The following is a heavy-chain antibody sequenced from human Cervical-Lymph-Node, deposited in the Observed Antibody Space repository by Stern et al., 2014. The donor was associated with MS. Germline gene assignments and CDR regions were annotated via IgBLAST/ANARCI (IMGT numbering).Heavy chain of an antibody. V-gene: IGHV1-24*01. Sequence: VHLVESGAEVRKPGASVRVSCKVSGYSLSDLSMHWVRQAPGKGLEWLGGYEPEEGNTVYAQRFQGRVTMTEDTSTDTAYMELNSLRSDDTAVYHCATASRYDALDLWGQGTVVTVSS. CDR2: YEPEEGNT. CDR1: GYSLSDLS. J-gene: IGHJ3*01. CDR3: ATASRYDALDL.